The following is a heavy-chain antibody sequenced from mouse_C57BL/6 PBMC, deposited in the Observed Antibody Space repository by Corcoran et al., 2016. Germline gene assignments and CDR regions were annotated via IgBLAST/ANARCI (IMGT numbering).Heavy chain of an antibody. J-gene: IGHJ1*03. CDR1: GYTFTTYG. CDR3: ARSRNYYGSSPYWYFDV. CDR2: INTYSGVP. Sequence: QIQLVQSGPELKKPGETVKISCKASGYTFTTYGMSWVKQAPGKGLKWMGWINTYSGVPTYADDFKGRFAFSLETSASTAYLQINNLKNEDTATYVCARSRNYYGSSPYWYFDVWGTGTTVTVSS. D-gene: IGHD1-1*01. V-gene: IGHV9-3*01.